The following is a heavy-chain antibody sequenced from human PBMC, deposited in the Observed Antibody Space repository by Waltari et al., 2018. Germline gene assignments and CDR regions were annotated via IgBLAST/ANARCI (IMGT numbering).Heavy chain of an antibody. CDR1: GGSISSYY. CDR2: IYYSGST. V-gene: IGHV4-59*01. Sequence: QVQLQESGPGLVKPSETLSLTCTVSGGSISSYYWSWIRQPPGKGLEWIGYIYYSGSTSYNPSLKSRATISVDTSKNQFSLKLSSVTAADTAVYYCARVGVRVDSSSFWFDPWGQGTLVTVSS. D-gene: IGHD6-13*01. J-gene: IGHJ5*02. CDR3: ARVGVRVDSSSFWFDP.